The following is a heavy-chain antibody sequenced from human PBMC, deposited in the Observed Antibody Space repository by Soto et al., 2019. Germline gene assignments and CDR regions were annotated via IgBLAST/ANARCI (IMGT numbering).Heavy chain of an antibody. CDR3: AHLRSGWNPTWIDP. CDR1: GFSLSTNGEG. CDR2: IYWDDEI. V-gene: IGHV2-5*02. D-gene: IGHD6-19*01. J-gene: IGHJ5*02. Sequence: QITLKESGPTLVKPTQTLTLTCTFSGFSLSTNGEGVGWIRQSPGRALEWLGLIYWDDEIRYSPSLRSRLTITQHTTKNQVVLTMTNMDPVDTGTYFCAHLRSGWNPTWIDPWGQGTLVTVSS.